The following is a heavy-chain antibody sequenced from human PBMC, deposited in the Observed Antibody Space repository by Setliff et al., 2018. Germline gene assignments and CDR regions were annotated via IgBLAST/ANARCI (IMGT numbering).Heavy chain of an antibody. V-gene: IGHV1-69*11. CDR1: GGAFSSYA. CDR2: IIPVIDTT. D-gene: IGHD1-7*01. J-gene: IGHJ4*02. Sequence: SVKVSCKASGGAFSSYALSWVRQAPGQGLEWMGRIIPVIDTTNYAENFQGRVTITADESTKTAYMELSSLRSEDTATYYCARSRYELPHYYFDYWGQGILVTVSS. CDR3: ARSRYELPHYYFDY.